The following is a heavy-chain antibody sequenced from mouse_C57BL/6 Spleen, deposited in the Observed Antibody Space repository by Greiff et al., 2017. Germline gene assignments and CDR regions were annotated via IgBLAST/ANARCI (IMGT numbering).Heavy chain of an antibody. D-gene: IGHD1-1*01. V-gene: IGHV5-17*01. CDR1: GFTFSDYG. J-gene: IGHJ4*01. Sequence: EVQVVESGGGLVKPGGSLKLSCAASGFTFSDYGMHWVRQAPEKGLEWVAYISSGSSTIYYADTVKGRFTISRDNAKNTLFLQMTSLRSEDTAMYYCARDPYGSSYGYAMDYWGQGTSVTVSS. CDR2: ISSGSSTI. CDR3: ARDPYGSSYGYAMDY.